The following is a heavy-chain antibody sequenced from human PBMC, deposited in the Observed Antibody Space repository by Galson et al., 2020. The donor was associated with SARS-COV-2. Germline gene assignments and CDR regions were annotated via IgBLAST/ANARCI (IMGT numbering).Heavy chain of an antibody. CDR3: AREGRAARPGGFDP. J-gene: IGHJ5*02. CDR1: GGSISSSSYY. V-gene: IGHV4-39*07. D-gene: IGHD6-6*01. CDR2: IYYSGST. Sequence: SETLSLTCTVSGGSISSSSYYWGWIRQPPGKGLEWIGSIYYSGSTYYNPSLKSRVTISVDTSKNQFSLKVSSVTAADTAVYYCAREGRAARPGGFDPWGQGTLVTVSS.